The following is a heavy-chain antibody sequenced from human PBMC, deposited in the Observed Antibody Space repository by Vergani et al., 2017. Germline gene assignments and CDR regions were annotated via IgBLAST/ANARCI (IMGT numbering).Heavy chain of an antibody. CDR1: GYTFTGYY. J-gene: IGHJ4*02. D-gene: IGHD2-15*01. CDR3: ARVQGDCSGGSCWQAYFDY. CDR2: INPNSGGT. V-gene: IGHV1-2*02. Sequence: QVQLVQSGAEVKKPGASVKVSCKASGYTFTGYYMHWVRQAPGPGLEWMGWINPNSGGTNYAQKFQGRVTMTRDTSISTAYMELSRLRSYENAVYYCARVQGDCSGGSCWQAYFDYWGQGTLVTVSS.